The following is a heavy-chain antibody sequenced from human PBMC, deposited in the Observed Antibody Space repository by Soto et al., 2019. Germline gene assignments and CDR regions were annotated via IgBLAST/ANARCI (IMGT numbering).Heavy chain of an antibody. CDR2: ISWNSDTI. V-gene: IGHV3-9*01. J-gene: IGHJ5*02. Sequence: EVQLVESGGGMVQPGRSLRLSCAASGFTFGDYAMHWVRQAPGKGLEWVAGISWNSDTIGYVDFVKGRFTISRDNAKNSLYLQMNSLRPEDTAFYYCAKDMSLGWYTWFTPWGQGTLVTVSS. CDR3: AKDMSLGWYTWFTP. CDR1: GFTFGDYA. D-gene: IGHD6-19*01.